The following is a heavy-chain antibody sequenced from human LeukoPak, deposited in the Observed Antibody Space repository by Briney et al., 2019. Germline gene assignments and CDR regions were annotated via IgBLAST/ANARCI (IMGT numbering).Heavy chain of an antibody. CDR1: GYTFTSYG. D-gene: IGHD3-22*01. J-gene: IGHJ4*02. CDR2: ISAYNGST. V-gene: IGHV1-18*01. Sequence: GASVKVSCKASGYTFTSYGISWVRQAPGQGLEWMGWISAYNGSTNYARKLQGRVTMTTDTSTSTAYMELRSLRSDDTAVYYCAREPPYYYDSSGYYPDDYWGQGTLVTVSS. CDR3: AREPPYYYDSSGYYPDDY.